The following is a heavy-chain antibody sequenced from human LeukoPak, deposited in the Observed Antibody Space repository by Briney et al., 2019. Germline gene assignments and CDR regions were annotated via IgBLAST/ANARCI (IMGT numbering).Heavy chain of an antibody. CDR1: GGSISSSSYY. Sequence: PSETLSLTCTVSGGSISSSSYYWGWIRQPPGKGLEWIGSIYYSGSTCYNPSLKSRVTISVDTSKNQFSLKLSSVTAADTAVYYCARRGFTTVTKLGYFDYWGQGTLVTVSS. D-gene: IGHD4-17*01. CDR2: IYYSGST. CDR3: ARRGFTTVTKLGYFDY. J-gene: IGHJ4*02. V-gene: IGHV4-39*01.